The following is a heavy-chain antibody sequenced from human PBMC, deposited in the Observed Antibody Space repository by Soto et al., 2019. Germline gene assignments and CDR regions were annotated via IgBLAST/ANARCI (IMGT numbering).Heavy chain of an antibody. CDR2: IYYSGST. Sequence: LSLTCTVSGGSVSSGSYYWSWIRQPPGKGLEWIGYIYYSGSTNYNPSLKSRVTISVDTSKNQFSLKLSSVTAADTAVYYCAREGVEMATIRDAFDIWGQGTMVTVSS. CDR1: GGSVSSGSYY. D-gene: IGHD5-12*01. V-gene: IGHV4-61*01. J-gene: IGHJ3*02. CDR3: AREGVEMATIRDAFDI.